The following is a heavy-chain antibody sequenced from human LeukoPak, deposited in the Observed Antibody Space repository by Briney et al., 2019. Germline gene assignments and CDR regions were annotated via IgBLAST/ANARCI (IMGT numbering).Heavy chain of an antibody. V-gene: IGHV4-34*01. CDR1: GGSFSGYY. CDR2: INHSGST. CDR3: ARAYYDFWSGYKAGSWFDP. J-gene: IGHJ5*02. Sequence: KPSETLSLTCAVYGGSFSGYYWSWIRQPPGKGLEWMGEINHSGSTNYNPSLKSRVTISVDTSKNQFSLKLSSVTAADTAVYYCARAYYDFWSGYKAGSWFDPWGQGTLVTVSS. D-gene: IGHD3-3*01.